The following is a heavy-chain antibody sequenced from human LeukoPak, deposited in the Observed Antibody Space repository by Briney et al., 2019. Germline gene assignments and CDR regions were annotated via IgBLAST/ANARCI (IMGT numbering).Heavy chain of an antibody. J-gene: IGHJ6*02. CDR1: GGSFSGYY. CDR3: ARGRGRRGVGRYYYCGMDV. D-gene: IGHD2-8*02. CDR2: INHSGST. V-gene: IGHV4-34*01. Sequence: SETLSLTCAVYGGSFSGYYWSWIRQPPGKGLEWIGGINHSGSTNYNPSLKSRVTISVDTSKNQFSLKLSSVTAADTAAYYCARGRGRRGVGRYYYCGMDVWGQETTVTVSS.